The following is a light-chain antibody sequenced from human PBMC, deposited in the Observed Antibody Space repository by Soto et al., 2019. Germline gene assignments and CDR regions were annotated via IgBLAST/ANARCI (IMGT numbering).Light chain of an antibody. Sequence: IQLTQSPSFLSASVGDRVTITCRASQGIRSYLAWYQQKPGKAPNLLIYAASTLQSGVPSRFSGGGSGTEFTLTISSLQPEDFATYYCQQFNSYSFGQGTRLEIK. J-gene: IGKJ5*01. CDR1: QGIRSY. CDR2: AAS. CDR3: QQFNSYS. V-gene: IGKV1-9*01.